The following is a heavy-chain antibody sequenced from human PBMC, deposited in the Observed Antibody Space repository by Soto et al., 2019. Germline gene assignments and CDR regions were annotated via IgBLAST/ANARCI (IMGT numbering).Heavy chain of an antibody. J-gene: IGHJ3*02. V-gene: IGHV4-38-2*01. CDR3: ARLASGRGAFDI. CDR1: GYSISSGYY. Sequence: PSETLSLTCAVSGYSISSGYYWGWIRQPPGKGLEWIGSIYHSGSTYYNPSLKSRVTISVDTSKNQFSLKLSSVTAADTAVYYCARLASGRGAFDIWGQGTMVTVSS. D-gene: IGHD3-3*01. CDR2: IYHSGST.